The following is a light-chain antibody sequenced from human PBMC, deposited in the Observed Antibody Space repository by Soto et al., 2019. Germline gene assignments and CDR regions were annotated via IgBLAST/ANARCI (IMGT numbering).Light chain of an antibody. CDR2: SNY. J-gene: IGLJ2*01. CDR3: AAWDDSLNAVV. Sequence: QSVLTQPPSASGTPGQRVTISCSGSTSNIRSKTVTWYQKLPGTAPKLLIYSNYQRPSGVPDRFSGSKSGTSASLAISGLQSEDEASYYCAAWDDSLNAVVFGGGTKLTVL. V-gene: IGLV1-44*01. CDR1: TSNIRSKT.